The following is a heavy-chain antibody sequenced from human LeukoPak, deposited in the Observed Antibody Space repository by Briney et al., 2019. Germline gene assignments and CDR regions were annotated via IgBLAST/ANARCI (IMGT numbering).Heavy chain of an antibody. CDR3: AGDAMGPGLAGY. V-gene: IGHV3-11*01. J-gene: IGHJ4*02. CDR1: GFTFSDYY. Sequence: GGSLRLSCAASGFTFSDYYMNWIRQAPGKGLEWVSYISSSGNIIYYADSVQGRFTISRDNAKSSLYLQMSSLRAEDTAVYYCAGDAMGPGLAGYWGQGTLVTSPQ. CDR2: ISSSGNII. D-gene: IGHD3/OR15-3a*01.